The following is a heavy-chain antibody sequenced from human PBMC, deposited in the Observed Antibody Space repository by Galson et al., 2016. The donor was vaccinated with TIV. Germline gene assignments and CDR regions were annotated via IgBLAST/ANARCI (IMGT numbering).Heavy chain of an antibody. CDR2: IYPGDSET. CDR1: GYSFKTFW. Sequence: QSGAEVKKPGESLKISCKGSGYSFKTFWIAWVRQMPGKGLEWMGIIYPGDSETRYSPSFQGQVTISADKSINTAYLQWSSLKASDTAMYYCATTEFPSVPTSRNDFYNGMDVWGQGTTATVSS. CDR3: ATTEFPSVPTSRNDFYNGMDV. J-gene: IGHJ6*02. D-gene: IGHD2-2*01. V-gene: IGHV5-51*03.